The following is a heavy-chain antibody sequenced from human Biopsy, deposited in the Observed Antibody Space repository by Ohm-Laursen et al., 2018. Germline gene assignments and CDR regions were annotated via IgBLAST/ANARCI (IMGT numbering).Heavy chain of an antibody. V-gene: IGHV4-59*07. CDR3: ARSNGYGDYRFDD. CDR1: GGSISSYY. J-gene: IGHJ4*02. Sequence: SDTLSLTCTVSGGSISSYYWNWIRQPPGKGLEWIGYIYYSGTTDYSPSLKSRVTISIDKSKNQFFLKLSSVTAADTAVYYCARSNGYGDYRFDDWGQGTLVTVAS. CDR2: IYYSGTT. D-gene: IGHD4-11*01.